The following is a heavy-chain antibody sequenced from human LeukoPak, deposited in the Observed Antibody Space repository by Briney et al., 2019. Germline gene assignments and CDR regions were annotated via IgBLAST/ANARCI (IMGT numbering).Heavy chain of an antibody. CDR2: LSYTGKT. CDR1: GASVSSSH. J-gene: IGHJ4*02. D-gene: IGHD3-9*01. V-gene: IGHV4-59*02. Sequence: SETLTLTCVVSGASVSSSHWNWIRQLPGKGLEWIGCLSYTGKTDYNPSLSGRVTMSLGTSNNQVSLTLRSVTAADTAVYYCSEGYFEPFAHWGQGILVAVSS. CDR3: SEGYFEPFAH.